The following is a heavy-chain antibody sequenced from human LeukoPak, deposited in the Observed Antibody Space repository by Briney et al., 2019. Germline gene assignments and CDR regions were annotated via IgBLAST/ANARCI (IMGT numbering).Heavy chain of an antibody. CDR3: ARWGIAAAGTPPKYYYYGMDV. Sequence: ASVKVSCKASGYTFTSYYMHWVRQAPGQGLEWMGIINPSGGSTSYAQKFQGGVTMTRDTSTSTVYMELSSLRSEDTAVYYCARWGIAAAGTPPKYYYYGMDVWGQGTTVTVSS. V-gene: IGHV1-46*01. D-gene: IGHD6-13*01. CDR2: INPSGGST. J-gene: IGHJ6*02. CDR1: GYTFTSYY.